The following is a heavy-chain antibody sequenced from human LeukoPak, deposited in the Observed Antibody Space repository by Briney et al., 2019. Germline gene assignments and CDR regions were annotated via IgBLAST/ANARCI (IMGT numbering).Heavy chain of an antibody. CDR2: INPSGGST. V-gene: IGHV1-46*01. J-gene: IGHJ4*02. Sequence: ASVKVSCKASGYTFTSYYMHWVRQAPGQGLEWMGIINPSGGSTSYAQKFQARVTMTRDTSTSTVYMELSSLRSEDTAVYYCARDPSLSSYYDSSGYPDYWGQGTLVTVSS. D-gene: IGHD3-22*01. CDR1: GYTFTSYY. CDR3: ARDPSLSSYYDSSGYPDY.